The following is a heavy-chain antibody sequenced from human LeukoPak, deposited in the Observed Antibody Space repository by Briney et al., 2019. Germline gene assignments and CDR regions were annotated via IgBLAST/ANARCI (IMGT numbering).Heavy chain of an antibody. D-gene: IGHD3-9*01. CDR2: ISYDGSNK. CDR1: GFTFSSYA. Sequence: GGSLRLSCAASGFTFSSYAMHWVRQAPGKGLEWVAVISYDGSNKYYADSVKGRFTISRDNSKNTLYLQMNSLRAEDTAVYYCARDAARLVSDAFDIWGQGTMVTVSS. J-gene: IGHJ3*02. V-gene: IGHV3-30*04. CDR3: ARDAARLVSDAFDI.